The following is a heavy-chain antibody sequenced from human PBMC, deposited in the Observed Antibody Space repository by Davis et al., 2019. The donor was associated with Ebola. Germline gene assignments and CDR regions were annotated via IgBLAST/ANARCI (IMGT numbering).Heavy chain of an antibody. CDR2: IYSRGNT. D-gene: IGHD6-6*01. CDR3: ARDVSSSWYFDL. J-gene: IGHJ2*01. V-gene: IGHV4-4*07. CDR1: GGSMTNYY. Sequence: PSETLSLTCTVSGGSMTNYYWSWIRQPAGKGLEWIGRIYSRGNTNYNPSLKSRVTISVDTSKNQFSLKLSSVTAADTAVYYCARDVSSSWYFDLWGRGTLVTVSS.